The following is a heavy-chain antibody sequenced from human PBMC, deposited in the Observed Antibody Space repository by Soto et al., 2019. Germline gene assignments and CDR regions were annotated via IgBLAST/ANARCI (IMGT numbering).Heavy chain of an antibody. CDR3: ARLIGNSWLDS. J-gene: IGHJ5*01. D-gene: IGHD2-8*01. CDR2: TYYRSNWYT. V-gene: IGHV6-1*01. Sequence: SQTLSLTCAISGDNVSTNSATWDWIRQSPSRGLEWVGRTYYRSNWYTDYAVSVKGRIAISPDTSNNQLSLQLNSVTPDDPAVYYCARLIGNSWLDSWGQRTLVTVSS. CDR1: GDNVSTNSAT.